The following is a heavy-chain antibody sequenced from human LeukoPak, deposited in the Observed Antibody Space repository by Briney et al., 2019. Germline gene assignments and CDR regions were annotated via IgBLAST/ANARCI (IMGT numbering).Heavy chain of an antibody. V-gene: IGHV4-34*01. J-gene: IGHJ4*02. CDR2: INHSGST. CDR1: GGSFSGYY. CDR3: ARAPAPYSSGWYY. Sequence: NPSETLSLTCAVYGGSFSGYYWSWIRQPPGKGLEWIGEINHSGSTNYNPSLKSRVTISVDTSKNQFSLKLSSVTAADTAVYYCARAPAPYSSGWYYWGQGTLSPSPQ. D-gene: IGHD6-19*01.